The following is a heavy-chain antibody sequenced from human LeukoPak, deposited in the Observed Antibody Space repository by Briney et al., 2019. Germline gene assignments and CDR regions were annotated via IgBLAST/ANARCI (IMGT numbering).Heavy chain of an antibody. CDR2: IYPDDSDS. D-gene: IGHD3-10*01. CDR1: GYSFDYYW. V-gene: IGHV5-51*01. J-gene: IGHJ5*02. CDR3: ARLGSGSLNWFDP. Sequence: GESLKISCKASGYSFDYYWIAWVRQMPGKGLEWMGIIYPDDSDSIYSPSFQGQVTISVDKSINTAYLQWSSLKASNTAMYYCARLGSGSLNWFDPWGQGTLVTVSS.